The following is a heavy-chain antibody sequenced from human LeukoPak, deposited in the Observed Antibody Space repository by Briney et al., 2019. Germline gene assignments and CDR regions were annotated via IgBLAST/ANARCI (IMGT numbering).Heavy chain of an antibody. J-gene: IGHJ4*02. V-gene: IGHV1-69*13. D-gene: IGHD6-13*01. CDR1: GGTFSSYA. Sequence: ASVKVSCKASGGTFSSYAISWVRQAPGQGLEWMGGIIPIFGTANYAQKFQGRVTITADESTSTAYMELSSLRAEDTALYYCARGSGSSWYFYFDYWGQGTLVTVSS. CDR2: IIPIFGTA. CDR3: ARGSGSSWYFYFDY.